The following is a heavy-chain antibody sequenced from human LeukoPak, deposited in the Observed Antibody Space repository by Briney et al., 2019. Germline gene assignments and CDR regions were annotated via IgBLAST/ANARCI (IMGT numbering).Heavy chain of an antibody. CDR3: ARGDYGDPVDY. V-gene: IGHV3-66*01. CDR1: GFTVSSNY. Sequence: GGSLRLSCAASGFTVSSNYMSWVRQAPGKGLEWVSVIYSGGNTYYADSVKGRFTISRDNSKNTLYLQMNSLRAEDTAVYYCARGDYGDPVDYWGQGTLVTVSS. J-gene: IGHJ4*02. D-gene: IGHD4-17*01. CDR2: IYSGGNT.